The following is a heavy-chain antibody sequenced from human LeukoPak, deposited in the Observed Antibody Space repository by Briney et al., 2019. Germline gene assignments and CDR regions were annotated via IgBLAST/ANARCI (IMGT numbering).Heavy chain of an antibody. CDR3: ARSGRGVDSFYFYMDV. D-gene: IGHD3-10*01. V-gene: IGHV3-7*01. CDR1: GFTFGQYW. J-gene: IGHJ6*03. Sequence: GGSLRLSCAASGFTFGQYWMSWVRQAPGKGLEWVANIKHDGSEKQDGSEKNYVDSVKGRFTISRDNAKNSLYLQMNSRRAEDTAVYYCARSGRGVDSFYFYMDVWGKGTTVTVSS. CDR2: IKHDGSEKQDGSEK.